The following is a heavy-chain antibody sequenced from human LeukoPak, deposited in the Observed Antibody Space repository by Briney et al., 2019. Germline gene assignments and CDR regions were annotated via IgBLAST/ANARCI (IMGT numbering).Heavy chain of an antibody. V-gene: IGHV3-23*01. CDR1: GFTFNIYA. CDR3: AKDRAGNSGSRGFDY. CDR2: ISGSGGIT. J-gene: IGHJ4*02. Sequence: QPGGSLRLSCAASGFTFNIYAMSWVRQAPGKGLEWVSDISGSGGITYYADSVKGRFTISRDNSKNTLYLQVSGLRAEDTAVYYCAKDRAGNSGSRGFDYWGQGTLVTVSS. D-gene: IGHD5-12*01.